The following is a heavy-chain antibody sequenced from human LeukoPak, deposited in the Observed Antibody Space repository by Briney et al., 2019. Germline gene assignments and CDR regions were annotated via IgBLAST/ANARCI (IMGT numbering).Heavy chain of an antibody. CDR2: IYYSGST. CDR1: GGSISSPY. V-gene: IGHV4-59*11. CDR3: ASPKAAAGDAFDI. J-gene: IGHJ3*02. D-gene: IGHD6-13*01. Sequence: SETLSLTCTVSGGSISSPYWSWIRQPPGKGLEWIGYIYYSGSTNYNPSLKSRVTISVDTSKNQFSLKLSSVTAADTAVYYCASPKAAAGDAFDIWGQGTMVTVSS.